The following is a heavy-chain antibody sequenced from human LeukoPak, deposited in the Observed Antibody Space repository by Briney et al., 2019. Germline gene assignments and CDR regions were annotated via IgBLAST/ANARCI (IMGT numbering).Heavy chain of an antibody. V-gene: IGHV3-74*01. Sequence: GGSLRLSCAASGFTISSHWMHWVRQAPGKGLVWVSHVKSDGSSATYGDSVEGRFTISRDNAKNTLFLQMNSLRVEDTAVYYCARGRYYLDSWGQGTLVTVSS. D-gene: IGHD3-10*01. CDR3: ARGRYYLDS. CDR2: VKSDGSSA. J-gene: IGHJ4*02. CDR1: GFTISSHW.